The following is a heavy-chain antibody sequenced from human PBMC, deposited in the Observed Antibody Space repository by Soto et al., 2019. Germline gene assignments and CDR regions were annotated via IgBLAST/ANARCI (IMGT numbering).Heavy chain of an antibody. CDR1: GYTFTSYY. Sequence: EASVKVSCKASGYTFTSYYMHWVRQAPGQGLEWVGIINPSGGSTTYTQKFQGRVTMTRDTSTNTVYMELTSLRSEDTAVYYCARDRGGYYDALDIWGQGTMVTVSS. CDR2: INPSGGST. V-gene: IGHV1-46*01. CDR3: ARDRGGYYDALDI. D-gene: IGHD3-10*01. J-gene: IGHJ3*02.